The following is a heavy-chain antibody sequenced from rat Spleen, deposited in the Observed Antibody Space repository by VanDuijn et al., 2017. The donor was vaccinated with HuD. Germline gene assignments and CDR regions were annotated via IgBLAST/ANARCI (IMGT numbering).Heavy chain of an antibody. CDR3: ARPANFGGGYYFDY. V-gene: IGHV3-1*01. D-gene: IGHD1-11*01. CDR2: ISRSGTT. Sequence: EVKLVESGGGLVQPGRSLKLSCAASGFNFNDYWMGWIRQFPGNEMEWIGHISRSGTTSYNPSLKSRISITRDTSKNQFFLQLTSATTEDTATYYCARPANFGGGYYFDYWGQGVMVTVSS. J-gene: IGHJ2*01. CDR1: GFNFNDYW.